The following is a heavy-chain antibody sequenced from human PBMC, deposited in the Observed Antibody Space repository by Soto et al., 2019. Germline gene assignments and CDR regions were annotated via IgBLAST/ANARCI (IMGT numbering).Heavy chain of an antibody. Sequence: SLSLTGTAYVGSINSADYYWTWVRQPPGRGLEWFGNIFDSGSTYYTPSLQSRVTISLDTSKHHLSLKLSSLTPADTAVYYCARNRYYGSGPYYNFYYGMDVWGQGTTVTVSS. CDR1: VGSINSADYY. J-gene: IGHJ6*02. V-gene: IGHV4-30-4*08. D-gene: IGHD3-10*01. CDR2: IFDSGST. CDR3: ARNRYYGSGPYYNFYYGMDV.